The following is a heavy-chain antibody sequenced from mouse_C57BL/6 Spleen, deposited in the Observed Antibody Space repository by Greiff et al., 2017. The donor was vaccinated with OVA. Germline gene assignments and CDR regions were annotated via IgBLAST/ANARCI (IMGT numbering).Heavy chain of an antibody. J-gene: IGHJ4*01. CDR2: INPSNGGT. CDR3: ARLEGYYYAMDY. V-gene: IGHV1-53*01. CDR1: GYTFTSYW. D-gene: IGHD3-3*01. Sequence: QVQLQQPGTELVKPGASVKLSCKASGYTFTSYWMHWVKQRPGQGLEWIGNINPSNGGTNYNEKFKSKATLTVDKSSSTAYMQLSSLTSEDAAVYYCARLEGYYYAMDYWGQGTSVTVSS.